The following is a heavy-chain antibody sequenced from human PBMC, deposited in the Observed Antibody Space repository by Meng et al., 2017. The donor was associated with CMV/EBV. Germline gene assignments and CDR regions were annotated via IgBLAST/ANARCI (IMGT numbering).Heavy chain of an antibody. D-gene: IGHD3-10*01. CDR3: AKDISGAGYYYYGMDV. J-gene: IGHJ6*02. CDR1: GSTFDDYA. V-gene: IGHV3-9*01. Sequence: GGSLRLSCAASGSTFDDYAMHWVRQAPGKGLEWVSGISWNSGSIGYADSVKGRFTISRDNAKNSLYLQMNSLRAEDTALYYCAKDISGAGYYYYGMDVWGQGTTVTVSS. CDR2: ISWNSGSI.